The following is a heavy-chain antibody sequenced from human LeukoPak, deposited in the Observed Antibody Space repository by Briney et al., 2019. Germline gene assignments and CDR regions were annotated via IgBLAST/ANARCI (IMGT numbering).Heavy chain of an antibody. J-gene: IGHJ6*03. V-gene: IGHV4-39*01. D-gene: IGHD3-10*01. CDR2: IYYSGST. CDR1: GGSISSSSYY. CDR3: ARTIYGSGRSNFYFYYYYMDV. Sequence: SETLSLTCTVSGGSISSSSYYWGWIRQPPGKGLEWIGSIYYSGSTYYNPSLKSRVTIYVDTSKNQFSLKLSSVTAADTAVYYCARTIYGSGRSNFYFYYYYMDVWGKGATVTVSS.